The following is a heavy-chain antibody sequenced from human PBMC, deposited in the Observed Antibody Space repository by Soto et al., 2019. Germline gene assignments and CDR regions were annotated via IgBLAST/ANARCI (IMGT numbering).Heavy chain of an antibody. CDR3: ERAKALGYYDSSGFWGMDV. CDR1: GYTFTTYG. V-gene: IGHV1-18*01. D-gene: IGHD3-22*01. Sequence: QVQLVQSGVEVKKPGASVKVSCKASGYTFTTYGLSWVRQAPGQGLEWMGWISAYNGSTNYAQKLQGRVTMTTDTSTSTAYMELRSLRSDDTAGYYCERAKALGYYDSSGFWGMDVWGQGTTVNVFS. CDR2: ISAYNGST. J-gene: IGHJ6*02.